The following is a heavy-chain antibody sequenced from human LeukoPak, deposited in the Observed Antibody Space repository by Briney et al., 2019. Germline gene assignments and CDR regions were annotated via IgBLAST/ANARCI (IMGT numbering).Heavy chain of an antibody. Sequence: GGSLRLSCAASGFTFSSYAMHWVRQAPGQGLEWMGWINPNSGGTNYAQKFQGRVTMTRDTSTSTAYMELSRLRSDDTAVYYCASGYGGFRGQNFDYWGQGTLVTVSS. CDR1: GFTFSSYA. V-gene: IGHV1-2*02. J-gene: IGHJ4*02. CDR3: ASGYGGFRGQNFDY. CDR2: INPNSGGT. D-gene: IGHD5-18*01.